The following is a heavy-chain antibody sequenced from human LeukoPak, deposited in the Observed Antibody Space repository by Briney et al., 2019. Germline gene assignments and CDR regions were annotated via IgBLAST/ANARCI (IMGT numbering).Heavy chain of an antibody. Sequence: GASVKVSCKASGYTFTAYYIHWVRQAPGQGLEWMGWINPNNGGSNHAQKFQGGVTLNTDTSITTASMELDRLSSDDTAVYYCACRYCASSNCDNIAFDIWGQGTMVTVSS. CDR3: ACRYCASSNCDNIAFDI. CDR1: GYTFTAYY. J-gene: IGHJ3*02. D-gene: IGHD2-2*01. V-gene: IGHV1-2*02. CDR2: INPNNGGS.